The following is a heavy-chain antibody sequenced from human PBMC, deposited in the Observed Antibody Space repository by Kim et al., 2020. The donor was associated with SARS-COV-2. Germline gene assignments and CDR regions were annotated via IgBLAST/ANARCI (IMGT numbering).Heavy chain of an antibody. V-gene: IGHV1-69*02. CDR3: ASTLGFGALLYLDY. J-gene: IGHJ4*02. D-gene: IGHD3-10*01. CDR2: IIPILGIA. Sequence: SVKVSCKASGGTFSSYTFSWVRQAPGQGLEWMGRIIPILGIANYAQKFQGRVTITADKSTSTAYMELSSLRSDDTAVYYCASTLGFGALLYLDYWGQGTLVTVSS. CDR1: GGTFSSYT.